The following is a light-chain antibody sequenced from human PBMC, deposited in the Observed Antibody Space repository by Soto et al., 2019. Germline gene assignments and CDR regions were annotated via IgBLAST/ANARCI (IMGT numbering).Light chain of an antibody. CDR1: QSINSY. Sequence: DLQMTQSPSSLSASVGDRVTITCRASQSINSYLNWYQQKPGKAPKLLIYAASSLQSGVPSRFSGSGSGTDFTLTISSLQPEDFGNYYCQQSYSTLFTFGPGTKVDIK. J-gene: IGKJ3*01. CDR2: AAS. V-gene: IGKV1-39*01. CDR3: QQSYSTLFT.